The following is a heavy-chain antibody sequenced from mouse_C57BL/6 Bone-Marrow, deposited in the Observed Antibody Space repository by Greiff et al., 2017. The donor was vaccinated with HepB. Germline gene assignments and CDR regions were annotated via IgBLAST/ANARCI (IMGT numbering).Heavy chain of an antibody. V-gene: IGHV1-64*01. CDR3: AREGDYDYDGRGAWFAY. J-gene: IGHJ3*01. Sequence: QVQLQQPGAELVKPGASVKLSCKASGYTFTSYWMHWVKQRPGQGLEWIGMIHPNSGSTNYNEKFKSKATLTVDKSSSTAYMQLSSLTSEDSAVYYWAREGDYDYDGRGAWFAYWGQGTLVTVSA. D-gene: IGHD2-4*01. CDR1: GYTFTSYW. CDR2: IHPNSGST.